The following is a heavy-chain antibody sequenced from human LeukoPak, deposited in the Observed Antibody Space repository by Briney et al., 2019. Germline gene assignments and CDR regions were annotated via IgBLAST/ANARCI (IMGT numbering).Heavy chain of an antibody. Sequence: GGSLRLSCVASGFTFSSYSMNWVRQAPGKGLEWVSYISGSSGTIYYADSVKGRFTISRDNAKNSLYLQMNSLRAEDTAVYYCASKGYSSSWYLTRDWYFDLWGRGTLVTVSS. V-gene: IGHV3-48*01. CDR1: GFTFSSYS. CDR2: ISGSSGTI. CDR3: ASKGYSSSWYLTRDWYFDL. J-gene: IGHJ2*01. D-gene: IGHD6-13*01.